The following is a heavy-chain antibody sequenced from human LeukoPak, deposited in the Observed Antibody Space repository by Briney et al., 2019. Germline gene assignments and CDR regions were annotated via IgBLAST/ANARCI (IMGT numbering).Heavy chain of an antibody. Sequence: SETLSLTCTVSGGSISSYYWSWIRQPPGKGLEWIGYIYTSGSINYNPSLKSRVTISVDTSKNQFSLKLSSVTAADTAVYYCARHGLVVTTFDYWGQGTLVNVSS. CDR1: GGSISSYY. D-gene: IGHD3-22*01. CDR2: IYTSGSI. CDR3: ARHGLVVTTFDY. V-gene: IGHV4-4*09. J-gene: IGHJ4*02.